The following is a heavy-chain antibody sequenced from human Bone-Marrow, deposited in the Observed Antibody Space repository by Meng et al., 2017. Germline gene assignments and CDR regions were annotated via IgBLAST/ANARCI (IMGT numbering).Heavy chain of an antibody. CDR2: ISGSGGST. J-gene: IGHJ4*02. Sequence: GESLKISCAASGFTFSSYAMSWVRQAPGKGLEWVSAISGSGGSTYYADSVKGRFTISRDNSKNTLYLQMNSLRAEDTAVYYCAKESQDILTGYYWMAEAEDYFDYWGQGTLVTVSS. CDR1: GFTFSSYA. D-gene: IGHD3-9*01. V-gene: IGHV3-23*01. CDR3: AKESQDILTGYYWMAEAEDYFDY.